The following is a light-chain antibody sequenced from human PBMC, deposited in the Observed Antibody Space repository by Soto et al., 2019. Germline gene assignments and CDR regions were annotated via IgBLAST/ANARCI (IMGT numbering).Light chain of an antibody. J-gene: IGKJ4*01. V-gene: IGKV3D-11*01. CDR1: QGVSSY. Sequence: EIVLTQSPATLSLSPGERATLSCRASQGVSSYLAWYQQKPGQAPRLLIDGASNRATGFPARFSGSGPGTDLTLTISSLEPEDFAVYYCQQRSIWPLTFGGGTKVDIK. CDR3: QQRSIWPLT. CDR2: GAS.